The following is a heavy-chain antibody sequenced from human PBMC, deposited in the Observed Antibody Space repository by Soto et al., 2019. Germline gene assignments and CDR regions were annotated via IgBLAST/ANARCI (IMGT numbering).Heavy chain of an antibody. V-gene: IGHV1-18*04. CDR2: ISAYNGNT. Sequence: QIQLVQSGAEMKKPGASVKVSCKPSGYTFTHSGVSWLRQAPGQGLEWMGWISAYNGNTDYAHKFQGRVALTTDTSPSTAYMELRGLSPDDTAVYYCARDVPGSGVPFWDYWGQGTLVTVSS. CDR1: GYTFTHSG. J-gene: IGHJ4*02. CDR3: ARDVPGSGVPFWDY. D-gene: IGHD2-15*01.